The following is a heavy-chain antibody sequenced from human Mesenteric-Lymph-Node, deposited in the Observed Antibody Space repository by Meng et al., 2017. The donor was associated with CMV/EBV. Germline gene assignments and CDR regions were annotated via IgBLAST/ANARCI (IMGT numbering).Heavy chain of an antibody. V-gene: IGHV3-74*01. CDR3: ARDKEDVGGYGMDV. D-gene: IGHD1-26*01. CDR2: INSDGRRT. CDR1: GFSFSSYW. Sequence: GESLKISCAASGFSFSSYWMHWVRQVPGKGLVWVSRINSDGRRTTYVDSVKGRFTISRDNAKNSLYLQMNSLRAEDTAVYYCARDKEDVGGYGMDVWGQGTTVTVSS. J-gene: IGHJ6*02.